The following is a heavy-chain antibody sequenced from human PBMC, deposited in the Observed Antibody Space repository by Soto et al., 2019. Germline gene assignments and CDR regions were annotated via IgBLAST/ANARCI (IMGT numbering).Heavy chain of an antibody. J-gene: IGHJ4*02. V-gene: IGHV3-11*01. CDR3: ERDQGYYESTGYFDY. CDR1: GFTFSDYY. Sequence: PGGALRLSCAGSGFTFSDYYMSWIRQAPGKGLGWVSYSSSSGSIIYYADSVKGRFTISRDNAKNSLYLQMNSLRAEDTAVYYCERDQGYYESTGYFDYWGQGTLVTVYS. D-gene: IGHD3-22*01. CDR2: SSSSGSII.